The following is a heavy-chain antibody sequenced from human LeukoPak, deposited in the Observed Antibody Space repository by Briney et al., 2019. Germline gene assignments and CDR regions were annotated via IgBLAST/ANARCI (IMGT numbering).Heavy chain of an antibody. CDR3: ASGRYSSGWSNGGHAFDI. V-gene: IGHV5-51*01. Sequence: GESLKISCKGSGYSFTSYWIGWVRQMPGKGLEWMGIIYPGDSDTRYSPSFQGQVTISADKSISTAYLQWSSLKASDTAMHYCASGRYSSGWSNGGHAFDIWGQGTMVTVSS. D-gene: IGHD6-19*01. CDR1: GYSFTSYW. CDR2: IYPGDSDT. J-gene: IGHJ3*02.